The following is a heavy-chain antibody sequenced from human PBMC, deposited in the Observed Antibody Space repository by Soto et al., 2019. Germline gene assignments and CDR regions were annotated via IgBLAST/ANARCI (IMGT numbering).Heavy chain of an antibody. CDR3: AKVVVQATQPRYYFYGMDV. CDR1: GIMFGQYA. D-gene: IGHD2-15*01. V-gene: IGHV3-23*01. CDR2: VGPSGAST. J-gene: IGHJ6*02. Sequence: GGSLRLSCAASGIMFGQYAMSWVRLAPGKGLEWVSVVGPSGASTFYADSVRGRFTISRDNAKKSLFLQMNSLRPEDTALYYCAKVVVQATQPRYYFYGMDVWGQGTTVTVSS.